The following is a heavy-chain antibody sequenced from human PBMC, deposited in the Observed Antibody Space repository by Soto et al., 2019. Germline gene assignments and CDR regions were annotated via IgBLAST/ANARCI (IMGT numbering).Heavy chain of an antibody. CDR2: ISGSGGST. CDR1: GFTFSSYA. CDR3: AKLEYDILTGYQYYYYGMDV. V-gene: IGHV3-23*01. D-gene: IGHD3-9*01. J-gene: IGHJ6*02. Sequence: PGGSLRLSCAASGFTFSSYAMSWVRQAPGKGLEWVSAISGSGGSTYYADSVKGRFTISRDNSKNTLYLQMNSLRAEDTAVYYCAKLEYDILTGYQYYYYGMDVWGQGTTVTVSS.